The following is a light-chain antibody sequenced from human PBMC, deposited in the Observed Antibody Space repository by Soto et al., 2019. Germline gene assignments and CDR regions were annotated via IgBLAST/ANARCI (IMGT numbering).Light chain of an antibody. Sequence: EIVLIQSPATLSLSPGEGATLSCRASQSVSSYVSWFQQRAGQAPRLLTYDASNRATGIPARFSGSGSGTDFTLTISSLEPEDFAVYYCQQRSKWPPTFGQGTKLEIK. CDR1: QSVSSY. V-gene: IGKV3-11*01. J-gene: IGKJ2*01. CDR2: DAS. CDR3: QQRSKWPPT.